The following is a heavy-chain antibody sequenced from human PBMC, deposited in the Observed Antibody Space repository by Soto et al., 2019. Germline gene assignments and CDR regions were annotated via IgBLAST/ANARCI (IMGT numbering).Heavy chain of an antibody. Sequence: PGGSLRLSCAASGFTFRSYAMSWVRQAPGKGLEWVSAISGSGGSTYYADSVKGRFTISRDNSKNTPYLQMNSLRAEDTAVYYCAKGIVYYYDSSGYFAYWGQGTLVTVSS. D-gene: IGHD3-22*01. J-gene: IGHJ4*02. CDR3: AKGIVYYYDSSGYFAY. CDR1: GFTFRSYA. CDR2: ISGSGGST. V-gene: IGHV3-23*01.